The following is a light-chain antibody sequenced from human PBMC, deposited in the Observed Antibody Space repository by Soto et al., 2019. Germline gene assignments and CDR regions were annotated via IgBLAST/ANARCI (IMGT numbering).Light chain of an antibody. V-gene: IGKV3D-15*01. Sequence: EIVLTQSPATLSVSPGERATLSCRASQSVSSDLGWYQHRPAQAPRLLISGSSTRATDIPDRFRGSGSGTVFTHTSNGEQSEYFAVYYWQHDADWQITFGQGTKVEI. CDR3: QHDADWQIT. CDR2: GSS. CDR1: QSVSSD. J-gene: IGKJ1*01.